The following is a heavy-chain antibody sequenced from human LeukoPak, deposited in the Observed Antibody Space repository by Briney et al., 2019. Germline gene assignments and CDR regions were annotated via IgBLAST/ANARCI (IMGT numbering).Heavy chain of an antibody. V-gene: IGHV3-33*06. CDR2: IWYDGSNK. CDR1: GFTFSSYG. D-gene: IGHD5-24*01. J-gene: IGHJ3*02. CDR3: AKGQSEENPDDAFDI. Sequence: PGRSLRLSCAASGFTFSSYGMHWVRQAPDKGLEWVAVIWYDGSNKYYADSVKGRFTISRDNSKNTLYLQMNSLRAEDTVVYYCAKGQSEENPDDAFDIWGQGTMVTVSS.